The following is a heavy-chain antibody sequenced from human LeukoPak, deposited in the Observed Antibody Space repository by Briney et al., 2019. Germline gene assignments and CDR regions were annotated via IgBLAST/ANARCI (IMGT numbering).Heavy chain of an antibody. D-gene: IGHD3-10*01. Sequence: GGSLRLSCAASGFTFSSYDMSWVRQAPGKGLEWVAVISHDGSNRYYGDSVKGRFTISRDNSKNTLFLQMDSLRAEDTAVYYCASGYTYYYGSGSYHWGQGTLVTVSS. J-gene: IGHJ4*02. V-gene: IGHV3-30*03. CDR3: ASGYTYYYGSGSYH. CDR1: GFTFSSYD. CDR2: ISHDGSNR.